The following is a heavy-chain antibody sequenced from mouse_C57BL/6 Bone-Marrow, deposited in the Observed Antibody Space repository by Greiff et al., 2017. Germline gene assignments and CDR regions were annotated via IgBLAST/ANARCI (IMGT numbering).Heavy chain of an antibody. J-gene: IGHJ4*01. CDR1: VYTFTSYW. CDR2: IDPNSGGT. Sequence: QVQLQQPGAELVKPGASVRLSCKASVYTFTSYWMHWVKQRPGRGLEWIGRIDPNSGGTKYNEKFKSKATLTVDKPSSTAYMQLSSLTSEDSAVYYCAREYYDYEYYAMDYWGQGTSVTVSS. V-gene: IGHV1-72*01. CDR3: AREYYDYEYYAMDY. D-gene: IGHD2-4*01.